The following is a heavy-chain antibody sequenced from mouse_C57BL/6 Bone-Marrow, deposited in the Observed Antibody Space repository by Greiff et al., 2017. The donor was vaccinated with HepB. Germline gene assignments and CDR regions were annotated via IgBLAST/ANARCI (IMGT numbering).Heavy chain of an antibody. V-gene: IGHV3-1*01. CDR1: GYSITSGYD. Sequence: EVQGVESGPGMVKPSQSLSLTCTVTGYSITSGYDWHWIRHFPGNKLEWMGYISYSGSTNYNPSLKSRISITHDTSKNHFFLKLNSVTTEDTATYYCAREDYEGFAYWGQGTLVTVSA. J-gene: IGHJ3*01. CDR2: ISYSGST. D-gene: IGHD2-4*01. CDR3: AREDYEGFAY.